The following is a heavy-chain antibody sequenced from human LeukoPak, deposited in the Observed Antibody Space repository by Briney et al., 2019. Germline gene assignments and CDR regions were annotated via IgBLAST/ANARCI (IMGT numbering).Heavy chain of an antibody. CDR1: GYTFTGYY. CDR3: ARDLFLEELFDY. V-gene: IGHV1-2*02. D-gene: IGHD3-10*01. CDR2: INPNSGGT. J-gene: IGHJ4*02. Sequence: ASVKVSCKASGYTFTGYYMHWVRQAPGQGLEWMGWINPNSGGTNYAQKFQGRVTMTRDTSISTAYMELSRLRSDDTAVYYCARDLFLEELFDYWGQGTLVTVSS.